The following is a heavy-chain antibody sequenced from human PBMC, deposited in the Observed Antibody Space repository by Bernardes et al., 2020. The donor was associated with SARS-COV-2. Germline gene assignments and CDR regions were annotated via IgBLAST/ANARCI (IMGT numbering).Heavy chain of an antibody. J-gene: IGHJ2*01. CDR3: VRGRPHWYFDL. Sequence: GGSLRLSCAASGFTVSSNYMTWVRQAPGKGLEWVSVIYSSGSTDYTDSVKGRFTFSRDNSENTLYLQMNTLRAEDTALYYCVRGRPHWYFDLWGRGTLVTVST. CDR2: IYSSGST. V-gene: IGHV3-53*01. CDR1: GFTVSSNY.